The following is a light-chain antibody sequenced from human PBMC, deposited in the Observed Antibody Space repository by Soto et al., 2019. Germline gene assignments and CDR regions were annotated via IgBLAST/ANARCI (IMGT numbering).Light chain of an antibody. CDR1: QSISDT. Sequence: EIVLTQSPATLSVSPGERVTLSCRASQSISDTLAWYQQKPGQAPRLLIYGASSRATGIPDRFSGSGSGTDFTLTISRLEPEDFAVYYCQQYDSSPEWTFGQGTKVDIK. J-gene: IGKJ1*01. CDR2: GAS. CDR3: QQYDSSPEWT. V-gene: IGKV3-20*01.